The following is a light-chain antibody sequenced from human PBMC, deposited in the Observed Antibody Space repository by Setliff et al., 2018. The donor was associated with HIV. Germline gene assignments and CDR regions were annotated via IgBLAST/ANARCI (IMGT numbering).Light chain of an antibody. CDR3: CSNTGSNTYV. V-gene: IGLV2-23*01. CDR1: SSDVGRYNL. J-gene: IGLJ1*01. CDR2: QAS. Sequence: QSALTQPASVSGSPGQSITISCTGTSSDVGRYNLVSWYQQHPGKAPKLIIYQASKRPSGASNRFSGSKSGNTASLTISGLQADDEADYYCCSNTGSNTYVFGAGTNVTVL.